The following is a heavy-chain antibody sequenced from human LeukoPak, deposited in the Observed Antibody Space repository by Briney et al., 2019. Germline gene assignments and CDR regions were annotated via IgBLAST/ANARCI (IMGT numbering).Heavy chain of an antibody. D-gene: IGHD3-9*01. V-gene: IGHV3-7*04. CDR2: IKQDGSEK. CDR1: GLAVSSNY. Sequence: GGSLRLSCAAAGLAVSSNYMSWVRQAPGKGLEWVANIKQDGSEKYYVDSVKGRFTISRDNAKNSLYLQMNSLRAEDTAVYYCARAPERLRYFDWTYYYYGMDVWGQGTTVTVSS. J-gene: IGHJ6*02. CDR3: ARAPERLRYFDWTYYYYGMDV.